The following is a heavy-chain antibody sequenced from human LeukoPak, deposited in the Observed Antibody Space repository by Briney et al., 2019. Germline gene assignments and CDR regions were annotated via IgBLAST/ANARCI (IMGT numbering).Heavy chain of an antibody. CDR2: IFHSGST. CDR1: GGSISSYY. CDR3: ARGSDYDHRNFDY. J-gene: IGHJ4*02. V-gene: IGHV4-59*01. D-gene: IGHD5-12*01. Sequence: SETLSLTCTVSGGSISSYYWSWIRQPPGKGLEWIGYIFHSGSTNYKPSLKSRVSISVDTSNNQFSLKLTSVTAADTAVYYCARGSDYDHRNFDYWAREPWSSSSQ.